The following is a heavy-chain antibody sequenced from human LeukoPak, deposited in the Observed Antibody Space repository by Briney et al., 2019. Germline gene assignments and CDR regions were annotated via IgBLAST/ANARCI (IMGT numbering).Heavy chain of an antibody. Sequence: PSETLSLTCTVSGGSISSSSYYWGWIRQPPGKGLEWIGSIYYSGSTYYNPSLKSRVTISVDTSKNQFSLKLSSVTAADTAVYYCARVRRYCSGGSCYDFDYWGQGTLVTVSS. D-gene: IGHD2-15*01. CDR2: IYYSGST. V-gene: IGHV4-39*01. J-gene: IGHJ4*02. CDR3: ARVRRYCSGGSCYDFDY. CDR1: GGSISSSSYY.